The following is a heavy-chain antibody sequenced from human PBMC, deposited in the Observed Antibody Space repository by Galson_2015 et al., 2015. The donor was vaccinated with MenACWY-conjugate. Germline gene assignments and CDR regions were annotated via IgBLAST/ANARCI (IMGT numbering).Heavy chain of an antibody. D-gene: IGHD2-2*02. CDR1: GGSFSGYY. V-gene: IGHV4-34*01. Sequence: TLSLTCAVYGGSFSGYYWSWIRQPPGKGLEWIGEINHSGSTNYNPSLKSRVTISVDTSKNQFSLKLSSVTAADTAVYYCAREGGSGYCSSTSCYTATRIRNYYYMDVWGKGTTVTVSS. CDR3: AREGGSGYCSSTSCYTATRIRNYYYMDV. CDR2: INHSGST. J-gene: IGHJ6*03.